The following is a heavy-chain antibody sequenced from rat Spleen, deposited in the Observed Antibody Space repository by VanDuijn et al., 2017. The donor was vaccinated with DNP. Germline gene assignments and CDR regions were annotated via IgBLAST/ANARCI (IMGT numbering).Heavy chain of an antibody. CDR1: GFTFSNYG. CDR3: ARHWAVVSDYYAMDA. J-gene: IGHJ4*01. Sequence: EVQLVETGGGLVQPGRSLKLSCAGSGFTFSNYGMAWVRQAPTKGLEWVASISTGGGNTYYRDSVKGRFTISRDNAKNTQYLQMDSLRSEDTATYYCARHWAVVSDYYAMDAWGQGTSVTVSS. CDR2: ISTGGGNT. D-gene: IGHD1-1*01. V-gene: IGHV5S13*01.